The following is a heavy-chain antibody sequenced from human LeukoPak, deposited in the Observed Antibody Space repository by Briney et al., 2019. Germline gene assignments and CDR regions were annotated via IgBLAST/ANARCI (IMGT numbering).Heavy chain of an antibody. Sequence: PGRSLRLSCAASGFTFDDYAMHWVRQAPGKGLEWVSGISWNSGSIGYADSVKGRFTISRDNAKNSLYLQMNSLRAEDTALYYCAKGSSYYYYMDVWGKGTTVTVSS. CDR1: GFTFDDYA. J-gene: IGHJ6*03. V-gene: IGHV3-9*01. D-gene: IGHD2-2*01. CDR3: AKGSSYYYYMDV. CDR2: ISWNSGSI.